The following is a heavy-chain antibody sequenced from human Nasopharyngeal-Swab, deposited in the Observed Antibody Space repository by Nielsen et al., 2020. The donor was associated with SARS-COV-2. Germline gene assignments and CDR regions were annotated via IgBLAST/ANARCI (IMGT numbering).Heavy chain of an antibody. J-gene: IGHJ5*02. CDR2: IKSSTDGGTT. CDR3: AADDVGSFS. D-gene: IGHD1-1*01. Sequence: WIRQPPGKGLEWVGRIKSSTDGGTTDHIAPVKGRFNISRDDSKNTLYLQMTSLKTEDTAVYYCAADDVGSFSWGQGTLVTVSS. V-gene: IGHV3-15*01.